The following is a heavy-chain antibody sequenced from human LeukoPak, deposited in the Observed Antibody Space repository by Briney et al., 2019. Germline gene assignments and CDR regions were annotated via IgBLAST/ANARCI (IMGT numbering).Heavy chain of an antibody. Sequence: GGSLRLSCAASGFTFSSYAMHWVRQAPGKGLEYVSAISSNGGSTYYANSVKGRFTISRDNSKNTLYLQMGSLRAEDMAVYYCAREVAYSYGYDYWGQGTLVTVSS. CDR2: ISSNGGST. CDR3: AREVAYSYGYDY. D-gene: IGHD5-18*01. V-gene: IGHV3-64*01. J-gene: IGHJ4*02. CDR1: GFTFSSYA.